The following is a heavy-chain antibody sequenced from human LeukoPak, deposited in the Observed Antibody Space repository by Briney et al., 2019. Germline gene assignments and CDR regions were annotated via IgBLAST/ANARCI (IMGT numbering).Heavy chain of an antibody. CDR2: IYTSGST. D-gene: IGHD3-3*01. J-gene: IGHJ5*02. V-gene: IGHV4-4*07. Sequence: SETLSLTCTVSGGSISSYYWSWIRQPAGKGLEWIGRIYTSGSTNYNPSLKSRVTMSVDTSKNQFSLKLSSVTAADTAVYYCARPLRSGYDLWSGYYDWFDPWGQGTLVTVSS. CDR1: GGSISSYY. CDR3: ARPLRSGYDLWSGYYDWFDP.